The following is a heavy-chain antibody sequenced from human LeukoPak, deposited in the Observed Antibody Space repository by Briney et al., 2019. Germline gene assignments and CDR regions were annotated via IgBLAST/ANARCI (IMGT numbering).Heavy chain of an antibody. CDR1: GGSFSGYY. J-gene: IGHJ4*02. D-gene: IGHD5-24*01. CDR3: ARRRLGYYFDY. CDR2: INPRGST. V-gene: IGHV4-34*01. Sequence: SETLSLTCGVYGGSFSGYYWSWIRQPPGKGLEWIGEINPRGSTNCNPSLKSRVTLSADTSKNQFSLTLNSVTAADTAVYYCARRRLGYYFDYWGQGTLVTVSS.